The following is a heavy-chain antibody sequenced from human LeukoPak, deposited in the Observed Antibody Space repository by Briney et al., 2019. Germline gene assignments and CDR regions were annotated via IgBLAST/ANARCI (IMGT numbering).Heavy chain of an antibody. Sequence: ASVKVSCKASGYTFTSYDINWVRQATGQGLEWMGWMNPNSGNTGYAQKFQGRVTMTRNTSISTAYMELSSLRSEDTAVYYCARSRVAARRVVGYYMDVWGKGTTVTVSS. CDR2: MNPNSGNT. D-gene: IGHD6-6*01. CDR1: GYTFTSYD. CDR3: ARSRVAARRVVGYYMDV. V-gene: IGHV1-8*01. J-gene: IGHJ6*03.